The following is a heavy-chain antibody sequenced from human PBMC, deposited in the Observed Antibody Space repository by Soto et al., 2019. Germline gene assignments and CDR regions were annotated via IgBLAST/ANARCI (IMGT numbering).Heavy chain of an antibody. D-gene: IGHD2-15*01. CDR3: ARDAPDIVVVVADYYYYGMDV. J-gene: IGHJ6*02. CDR1: GGSISSSSYY. Sequence: SETLSLTCTVSGGSISSSSYYWGWIRQPPGKGLEWIGSIYYSGSTYYNPSLKSRVTISVDTSKNQFSLKLSSVTAADTAVYYCARDAPDIVVVVADYYYYGMDVWGQGTTVTVSS. V-gene: IGHV4-39*02. CDR2: IYYSGST.